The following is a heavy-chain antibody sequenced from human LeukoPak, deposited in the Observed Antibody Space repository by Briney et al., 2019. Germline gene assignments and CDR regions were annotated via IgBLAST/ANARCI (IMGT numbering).Heavy chain of an antibody. D-gene: IGHD3-22*01. V-gene: IGHV4-30-2*01. J-gene: IGHJ5*02. CDR2: IYHSGST. CDR3: ARAAGYYYDSSGYYRVRWFDP. CDR1: GGSISSGGYS. Sequence: KSSQTLSLTCAVSGGSISSGGYSWSWIRQPPGKGLEWIGYIYHSGSTYYNPSLKSRVTISVDRSKNQFSLKLSSVTAADTAVYYCARAAGYYYDSSGYYRVRWFDPWGQGTLVTVSS.